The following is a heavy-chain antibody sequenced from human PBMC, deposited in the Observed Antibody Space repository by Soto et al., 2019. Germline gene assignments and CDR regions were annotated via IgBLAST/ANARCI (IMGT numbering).Heavy chain of an antibody. V-gene: IGHV3-74*01. CDR1: GFTFSSYW. CDR3: TGDSGGGGGY. Sequence: EVQLVESGGGLVQPGGSLRLSCAASGFTFSSYWMHWVRQAPGKGLVWVSRINEDGSTINYADSVKGRFTISRDNAKNTFYLEMSSRRAEDTVVFCGTGDSGGGGGYWGQGTLVTVSS. J-gene: IGHJ4*02. CDR2: INEDGSTI. D-gene: IGHD3-16*01.